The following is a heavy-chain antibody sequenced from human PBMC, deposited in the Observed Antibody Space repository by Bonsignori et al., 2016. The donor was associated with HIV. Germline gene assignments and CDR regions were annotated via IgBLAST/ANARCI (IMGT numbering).Heavy chain of an antibody. D-gene: IGHD3-10*01. CDR2: INPNSGGT. J-gene: IGHJ4*02. CDR3: ARDGGVQLWFIY. Sequence: WVRQAPGQGLEWMGWINPNSGGTNFAQTFEGRVTMTRDTSISTAYMELSRLRSDDTAVYYCARDGGVQLWFIYWGQGTLVTVSS. V-gene: IGHV1-2*02.